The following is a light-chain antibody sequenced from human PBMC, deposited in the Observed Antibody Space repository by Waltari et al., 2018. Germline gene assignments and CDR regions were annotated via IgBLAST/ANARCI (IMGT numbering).Light chain of an antibody. CDR3: QQYYNFPHT. CDR2: DTS. J-gene: IGKJ2*01. V-gene: IGKV1D-8*01. Sequence: VIWVTPSPSLLSASPGDSVPISCRVSQGISSHLAWYQQKPGKAPDLLIYDTSTLQSGVPSRFSGSGSGTDFTLTISSLQSEDFATYCCQQYYNFPHTFGQGTKLEI. CDR1: QGISSH.